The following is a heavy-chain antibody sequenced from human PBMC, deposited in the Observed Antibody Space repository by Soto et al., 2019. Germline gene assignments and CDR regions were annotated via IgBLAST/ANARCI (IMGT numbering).Heavy chain of an antibody. CDR1: GGSFSGYY. V-gene: IGHV4-34*01. J-gene: IGHJ4*02. Sequence: QVQLPQWGAGRLKPPETLSLTCGVYGGSFSGYYWSWLRQPPGKGLAWIGEINHSGSTNYNPSLKSRVTISIDTSKNQCSLKLSSVTAAYTAVYDCARGHVWYGEPTSYWGQGTLDIVFS. CDR2: INHSGST. CDR3: ARGHVWYGEPTSY. D-gene: IGHD3-10*01.